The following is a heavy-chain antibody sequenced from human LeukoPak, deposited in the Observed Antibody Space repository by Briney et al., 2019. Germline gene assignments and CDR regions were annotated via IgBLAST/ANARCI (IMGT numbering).Heavy chain of an antibody. D-gene: IGHD2/OR15-2a*01. CDR3: ARDNTWYFDL. CDR2: ISPYNGNT. V-gene: IGHV1-18*01. J-gene: IGHJ2*01. CDR1: GYTFSSYA. Sequence: ASVKVSCTASGYTFSSYAISWVRQAPGQGLEWMGWISPYNGNTNSAQRFQGRVTMTTDTSTSAAYMELTSPRPDDTAVYYCARDNTWYFDLWGRGTLVTVSS.